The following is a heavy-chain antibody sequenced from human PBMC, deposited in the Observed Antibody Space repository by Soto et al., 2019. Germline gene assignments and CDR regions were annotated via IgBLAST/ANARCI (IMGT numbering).Heavy chain of an antibody. Sequence: EVQLVESGGGLVQPGGSLRLSCAASGFTFSIYSMNWVRQPPGRGLGWVSYISSSSSTIHYADSVKGRFTISRDNAKNSLYLQMNSLRAEDTAVYYCARDEGSSSWLDFWGQGTLVTVSS. J-gene: IGHJ4*02. CDR1: GFTFSIYS. CDR3: ARDEGSSSWLDF. D-gene: IGHD6-13*01. V-gene: IGHV3-48*01. CDR2: ISSSSSTI.